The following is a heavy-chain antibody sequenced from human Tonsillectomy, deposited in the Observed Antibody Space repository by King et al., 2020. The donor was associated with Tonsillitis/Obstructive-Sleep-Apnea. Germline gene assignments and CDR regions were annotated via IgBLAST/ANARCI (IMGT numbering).Heavy chain of an antibody. Sequence: QLVQSGAEVKKPGASVKVSCKASGYTFTSYYMHSVRQAPGQGLEWMGIINPSGGSPSYAQKFQGRVTMTRDTSTSTVYMELCSLRSADTSVYYCAIAPRELLRFLGYWGQGTLVTVSS. J-gene: IGHJ4*02. CDR3: AIAPRELLRFLGY. CDR1: GYTFTSYY. D-gene: IGHD3-3*01. V-gene: IGHV1-46*01. CDR2: INPSGGSP.